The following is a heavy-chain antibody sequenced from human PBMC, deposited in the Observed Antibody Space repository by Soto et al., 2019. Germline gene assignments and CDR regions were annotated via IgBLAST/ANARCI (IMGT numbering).Heavy chain of an antibody. J-gene: IGHJ6*02. Sequence: QVQLVQSGDEVRKPGSSVKVSCKASGYIFVNYGIAWVRQAPGQGLEWMGWISPYSGNPHYASKVQGRLTMTTDTSTSTAYRDLGSMTSGDTAVYYCAMVDNYVIPAPQDVWGQGTTVTVSS. CDR2: ISPYSGNP. CDR1: GYIFVNYG. V-gene: IGHV1-18*01. CDR3: AMVDNYVIPAPQDV. D-gene: IGHD3-16*02.